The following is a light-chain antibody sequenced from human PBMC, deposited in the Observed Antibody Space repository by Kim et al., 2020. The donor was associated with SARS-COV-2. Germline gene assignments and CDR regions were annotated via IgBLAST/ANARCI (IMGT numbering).Light chain of an antibody. J-gene: IGLJ3*02. Sequence: SSELTQDPAVSVALGQTVRLTCQGDSLRSYYASWYQQKPGQAPVLVIYGKNNRPSGIPDRFSGSSSGNTASLTITGAQAEDEADYYCNSRDSSGFGGGTKLTVL. CDR2: GKN. CDR1: SLRSYY. CDR3: NSRDSSG. V-gene: IGLV3-19*01.